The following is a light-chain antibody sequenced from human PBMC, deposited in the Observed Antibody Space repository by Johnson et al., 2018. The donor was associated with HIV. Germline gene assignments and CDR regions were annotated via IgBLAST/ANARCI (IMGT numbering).Light chain of an antibody. V-gene: IGLV1-51*02. CDR2: ENN. CDR3: GTWDSLSAGKV. Sequence: QPVLTQPPSVSAAPGQKVTISCSGSSSNIGNNYVSWYQQLPGPAPKLLIYENNKQPSGIPDRFSDSNSGPSSTPSFPGLQTGDEADYYCGTWDSLSAGKVFGTGTKVSVL. J-gene: IGLJ1*01. CDR1: SSNIGNNY.